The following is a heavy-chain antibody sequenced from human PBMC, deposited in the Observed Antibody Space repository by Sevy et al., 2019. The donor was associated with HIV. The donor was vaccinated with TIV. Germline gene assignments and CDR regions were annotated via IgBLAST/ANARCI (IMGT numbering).Heavy chain of an antibody. CDR1: GFTVSSNY. CDR2: IYSGGST. V-gene: IGHV3-53*01. D-gene: IGHD2-2*01. CDR3: ARIHRTSSTGYYYYMDV. J-gene: IGHJ6*03. Sequence: GGSLRLSCAASGFTVSSNYMSWVRQAPGKGLEWVSVIYSGGSTYYADSVKGRFTSSRDNSKNTPYLQMNSLRAEDTAVYYCARIHRTSSTGYYYYMDVWGKGTTVTVSS.